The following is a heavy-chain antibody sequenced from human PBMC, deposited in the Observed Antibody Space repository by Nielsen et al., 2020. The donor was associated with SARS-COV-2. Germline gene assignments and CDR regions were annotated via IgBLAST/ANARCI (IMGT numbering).Heavy chain of an antibody. CDR3: ARFLTGEYFDY. J-gene: IGHJ4*02. CDR1: GGTFSSYA. D-gene: IGHD7-27*01. Sequence: SVKVSCKASGGTFSSYAISWVRQAPGQGLEWMGGIIPIFGTANYAQKFQGRVTMTRDTSTSTVYMELSSLRSEDTAVYYCARFLTGEYFDYWGQGTLVTVSS. CDR2: IIPIFGTA. V-gene: IGHV1-69*05.